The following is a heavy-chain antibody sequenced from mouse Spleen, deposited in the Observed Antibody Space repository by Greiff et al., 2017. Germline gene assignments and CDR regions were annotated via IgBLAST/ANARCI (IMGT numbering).Heavy chain of an antibody. CDR3: TVGLLSNWYFDV. CDR1: GFTFSNYW. V-gene: IGHV6-3*01. J-gene: IGHJ1*01. CDR2: IRLKSDNYAT. D-gene: IGHD2-1*01. Sequence: EVKLEESGGGLVQPGGSMKLSCVASGFTFSNYWMNWVRQSPEKGLEWVAQIRLKSDNYATHYAESVKGRFTISRDDSKSSVYLQMNNLRAEDTGIYYCTVGLLSNWYFDVWGAGTTVTVSS.